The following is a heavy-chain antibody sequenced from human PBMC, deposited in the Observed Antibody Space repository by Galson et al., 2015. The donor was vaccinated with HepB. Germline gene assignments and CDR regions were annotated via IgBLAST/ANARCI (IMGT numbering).Heavy chain of an antibody. CDR1: GFTFSDFA. CDR3: AKWRLSERWFDP. J-gene: IGHJ5*02. V-gene: IGHV3-23*01. D-gene: IGHD1-1*01. CDR2: CGSGNIK. Sequence: SLRLSCAASGFTFSDFAMVWVRQAPGVGLEWVSTCGSGNIKYYADSVKGRFPISRDNSRNTLYLKMNSLRAEDTAVYYCAKWRLSERWFDPWGQGTLVTVSS.